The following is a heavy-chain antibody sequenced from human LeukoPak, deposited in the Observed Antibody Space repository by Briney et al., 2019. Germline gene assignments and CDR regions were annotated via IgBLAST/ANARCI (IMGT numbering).Heavy chain of an antibody. D-gene: IGHD3-22*01. J-gene: IGHJ5*02. CDR2: INSDGINT. V-gene: IGHV3-74*01. Sequence: GGPLRLSCAASGFTFSNYWMHWVRQAPGKGLVWVSRINSDGINTSYADSVKGRFTISRDNAKNTLNLQMNSLRAEDTVVYYCARDLGQHYDTSDNWFDPWGQGTLVTVSS. CDR3: ARDLGQHYDTSDNWFDP. CDR1: GFTFSNYW.